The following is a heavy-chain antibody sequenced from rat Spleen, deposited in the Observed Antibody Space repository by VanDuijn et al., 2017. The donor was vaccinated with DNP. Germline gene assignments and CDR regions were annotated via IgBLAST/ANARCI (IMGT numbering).Heavy chain of an antibody. Sequence: VQLQESGPDLVQPSQTLSLTCTASGFSLNIYHVHWVRQPPGKGLEWMGVMWSDGDTSSNSALKSRLSISRDTSKSQVFLKMNSLQTEDTATYYCARGIPDFDYWGQGVLVTVSS. CDR2: MWSDGDT. CDR1: GFSLNIYH. V-gene: IGHV2-32*01. D-gene: IGHD2-2*01. J-gene: IGHJ2*01. CDR3: ARGIPDFDY.